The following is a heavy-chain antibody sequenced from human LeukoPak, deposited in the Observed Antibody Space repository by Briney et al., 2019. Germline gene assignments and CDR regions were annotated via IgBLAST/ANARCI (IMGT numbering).Heavy chain of an antibody. CDR1: GFTSSTYW. Sequence: GGSLRLSCAASGFTSSTYWMNWVRLAPGQGRLWVSRSNDDGSRAAYADSVKGRFTISRDNANNALYLQMNILRAEDTALYYGARAGYCSGGTCYSSYFDYWGQGTLVTVSS. V-gene: IGHV3-74*01. CDR3: ARAGYCSGGTCYSSYFDY. CDR2: SNDDGSRA. D-gene: IGHD2-15*01. J-gene: IGHJ4*02.